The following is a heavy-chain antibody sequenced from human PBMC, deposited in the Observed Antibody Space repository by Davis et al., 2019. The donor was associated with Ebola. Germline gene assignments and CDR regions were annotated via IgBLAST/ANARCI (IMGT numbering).Heavy chain of an antibody. Sequence: MPSETLSLTCTVSGGSISSTRFYWGWIRQPPGRGLEWIGIIYYSGSTYYNPSLMSRVTISMDTSKNQFSLKLSSVTAADTSLYYCAGDYYSDYWGQGTLVTVSS. V-gene: IGHV4-39*01. J-gene: IGHJ4*02. D-gene: IGHD4/OR15-4a*01. CDR1: GGSISSTRFY. CDR2: IYYSGST. CDR3: AGDYYSDY.